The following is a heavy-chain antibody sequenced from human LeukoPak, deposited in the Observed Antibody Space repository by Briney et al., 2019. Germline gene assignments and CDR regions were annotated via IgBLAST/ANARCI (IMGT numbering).Heavy chain of an antibody. V-gene: IGHV4-34*01. CDR1: GGSFSGYY. CDR2: INHSGST. Sequence: PSETLSLTCAVYGGSFSGYYWSWIRQPPGKGLDWIGEINHSGSTNYNPSLKSRVTISVDTSKNQFSLKLSSVTAADTAVYHCARDLRRGDPFDYWGQGTLVTVSS. D-gene: IGHD2-21*02. J-gene: IGHJ4*02. CDR3: ARDLRRGDPFDY.